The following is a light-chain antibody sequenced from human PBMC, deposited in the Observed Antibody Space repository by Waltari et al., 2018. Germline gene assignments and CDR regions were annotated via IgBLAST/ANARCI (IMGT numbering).Light chain of an antibody. J-gene: IGKJ4*01. V-gene: IGKV4-1*01. CDR1: QSILDNSNNKNN. Sequence: DIVMTQSPDSLALSLGERPTLNYTSSQSILDNSNNKNNLTWYQQKPGQAPKLLIYWASTREAGVPARFSGSGSGTHFTLTISSLQAEDVAVYYCQQHYSSPLTFGGGTKVEL. CDR2: WAS. CDR3: QQHYSSPLT.